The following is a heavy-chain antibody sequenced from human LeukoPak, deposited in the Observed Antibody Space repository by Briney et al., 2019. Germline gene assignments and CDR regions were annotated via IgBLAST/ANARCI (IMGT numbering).Heavy chain of an antibody. CDR1: GFTFSSYA. J-gene: IGHJ4*01. Sequence: GGSLRLSCAASGFTFSSYAMSWVRQAPGKGLEWVAVIWYDGSNKNCEDSVKGRFTISRDNSKNTLYLQMNSLRAEDTAVYYCARGEIMFDHWGHGTLVTVSS. CDR2: IWYDGSNK. CDR3: ARGEIMFDH. D-gene: IGHD3-16*01. V-gene: IGHV3-33*08.